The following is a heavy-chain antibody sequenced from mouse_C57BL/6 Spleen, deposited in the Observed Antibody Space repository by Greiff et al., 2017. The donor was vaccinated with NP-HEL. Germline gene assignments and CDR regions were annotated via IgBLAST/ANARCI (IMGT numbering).Heavy chain of an antibody. CDR3: ARSTTVVANYWYFDV. D-gene: IGHD1-1*01. V-gene: IGHV1-69*01. CDR2: IDPSDSYT. CDR1: GYTFTSYW. J-gene: IGHJ1*03. Sequence: QVQLQQPGAELVMPGASVKLSRKASGYTFTSYWMHWVKQRPGQGLEWIGEIDPSDSYTNYNQKFKGKSTLTVDKSSSTAYMQLSSLTSEDSAVYYCARSTTVVANYWYFDVWGTGTTVTVSS.